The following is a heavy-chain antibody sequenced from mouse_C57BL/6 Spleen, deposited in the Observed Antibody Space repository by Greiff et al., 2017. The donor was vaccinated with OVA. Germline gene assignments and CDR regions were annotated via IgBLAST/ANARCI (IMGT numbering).Heavy chain of an antibody. J-gene: IGHJ3*01. D-gene: IGHD2-4*01. CDR2: IWSGGST. V-gene: IGHV2-2*01. CDR3: ASPLLYYDYDTFAY. CDR1: GFSLTSYG. Sequence: QVQLQQSGPGLVQPSQSLSITCTVSGFSLTSYGVHWVRQSPGKGLEWLGVIWSGGSTDYNAAFISRLSISKDNSKSQVFFKMNSLQADDTAIYYCASPLLYYDYDTFAYWGQGTLVTVSA.